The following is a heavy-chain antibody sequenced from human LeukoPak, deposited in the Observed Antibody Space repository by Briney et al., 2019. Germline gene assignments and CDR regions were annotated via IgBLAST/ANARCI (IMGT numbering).Heavy chain of an antibody. V-gene: IGHV3-7*03. CDR1: GFTFSSYW. CDR3: ARTPFNIVVVPAAIEVQSNFYMDV. Sequence: GGSLRLSCAASGFTFSSYWMSWVRQAPGEGLEWVANIKQDGSEKYYVDSVKGRFTISRDNAKNSLYLQMNSLRAEDTAVYYCARTPFNIVVVPAAIEVQSNFYMDVWGKGTTVTISS. D-gene: IGHD2-2*01. J-gene: IGHJ6*03. CDR2: IKQDGSEK.